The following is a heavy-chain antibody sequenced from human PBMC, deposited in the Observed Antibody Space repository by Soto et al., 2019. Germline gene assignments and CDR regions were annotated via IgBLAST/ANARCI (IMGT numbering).Heavy chain of an antibody. CDR3: ARVGGLNGMDV. CDR2: IIPIIGKA. Sequence: SVKVSCKASGYTFTSYDITWVRRATGQGLEWMGGIIPIIGKANYAQKFQGRVTITADRSTSTAYMELSSLRSEDTAVYYCARVGGLNGMDVWGQGTTVTVSS. J-gene: IGHJ6*02. V-gene: IGHV1-69*10. CDR1: GYTFTSYD. D-gene: IGHD1-26*01.